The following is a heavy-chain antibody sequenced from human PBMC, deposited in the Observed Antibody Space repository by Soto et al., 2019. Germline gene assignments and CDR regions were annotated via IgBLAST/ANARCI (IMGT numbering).Heavy chain of an antibody. CDR3: GRGSDPRGRPY. Sequence: GGSLRLSCAASGFIFNNYWMHWVRQAPGKGLVWVARINGDGSTTTYVGSAKGRFTISRDNAKNTVYLQMNSLRVEDTAVYYCGRGSDPRGRPYWGQGILVTVSS. V-gene: IGHV3-74*01. CDR2: INGDGSTT. J-gene: IGHJ4*02. CDR1: GFIFNNYW. D-gene: IGHD1-26*01.